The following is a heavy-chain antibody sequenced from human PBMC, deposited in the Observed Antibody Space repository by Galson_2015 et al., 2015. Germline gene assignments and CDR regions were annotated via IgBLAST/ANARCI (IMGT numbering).Heavy chain of an antibody. CDR3: ASAPGLSSGWYKIWFDP. J-gene: IGHJ5*02. V-gene: IGHV3-48*02. D-gene: IGHD6-19*01. CDR2: ISSSSSTI. Sequence: SLRLSCAASGFTFSSYSMNWVRQAPGKGLEWVSYISSSSSTIYYADSVKGRFTISRDNAKNSLYLQMNSLRDEDTAVYYCASAPGLSSGWYKIWFDPWGQGTLVTVSS. CDR1: GFTFSSYS.